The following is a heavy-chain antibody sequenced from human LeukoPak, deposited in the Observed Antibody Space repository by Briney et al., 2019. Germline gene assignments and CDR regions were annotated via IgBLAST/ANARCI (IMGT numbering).Heavy chain of an antibody. V-gene: IGHV3-23*01. CDR3: ARDRPVIN. Sequence: SGGSLRLSCTASGFIFTNYAMSWARQAPGKGLEWVSAIGVSASSTFFADSVKGRFTVSRDNAKNTLYLQMNSLRAEDSAVYYCARDRPVINWGQGTLVTVSS. CDR1: GFIFTNYA. J-gene: IGHJ4*02. D-gene: IGHD3-10*01. CDR2: IGVSASST.